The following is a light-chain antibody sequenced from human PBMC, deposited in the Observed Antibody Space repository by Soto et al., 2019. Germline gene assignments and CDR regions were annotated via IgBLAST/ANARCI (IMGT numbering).Light chain of an antibody. CDR1: QSVDSS. Sequence: DIVMTQSPDILSVYPGQRVILSCTTSQSVDSSLAWYQQLPGQAPRLLIYDVAIRATGIPDRFSGSGSGTEFTLTISSLQSEDIAIYYCQHYYKWPPAWTFGQGTKVEIK. J-gene: IGKJ1*01. V-gene: IGKV3D-15*01. CDR2: DVA. CDR3: QHYYKWPPAWT.